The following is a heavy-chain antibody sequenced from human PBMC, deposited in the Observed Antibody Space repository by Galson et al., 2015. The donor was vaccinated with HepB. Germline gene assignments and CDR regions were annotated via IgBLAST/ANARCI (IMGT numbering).Heavy chain of an antibody. D-gene: IGHD3-10*01. J-gene: IGHJ6*02. CDR3: ARDDSGSYYNYYYYYGMDV. Sequence: SLRLSCAASGFTFSSYAIHWVRQAPGKGLEWVAVISYDESNKYYADSVKGRFTISRDNSKNTLYLQMNSLRLEDTAVYYCARDDSGSYYNYYYYYGMDVWGQGTTVTVSS. V-gene: IGHV3-30-3*01. CDR2: ISYDESNK. CDR1: GFTFSSYA.